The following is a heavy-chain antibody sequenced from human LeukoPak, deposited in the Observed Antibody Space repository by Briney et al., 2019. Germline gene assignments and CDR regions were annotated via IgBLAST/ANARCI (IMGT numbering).Heavy chain of an antibody. CDR1: GFTFSSYS. D-gene: IGHD3-10*01. CDR2: IYYSGST. Sequence: LRLSCAASGFTFSSYSMNWIRQPPGKGLEWIGYIYYSGSTYYNPSLKSRVTISVDTSKNQFSLKLSSVTAADTAVYYCARDRLWFGDAFDIWGQGTMVTVSS. V-gene: IGHV4-30-4*08. J-gene: IGHJ3*02. CDR3: ARDRLWFGDAFDI.